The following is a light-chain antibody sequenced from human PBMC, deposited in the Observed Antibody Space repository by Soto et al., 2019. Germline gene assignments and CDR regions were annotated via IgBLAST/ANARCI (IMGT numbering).Light chain of an antibody. CDR2: GVS. V-gene: IGKV3-15*01. J-gene: IGKJ4*01. Sequence: IGLTPSPATLSVSSGERATLSFRASQSVTSNLAWYQQKPGQAPRLLMYGVSTRATGIPARFGGSGSATEFTLTISSLQSEDFAVYYCQQYSQWPLTFGGGTKVDIK. CDR1: QSVTSN. CDR3: QQYSQWPLT.